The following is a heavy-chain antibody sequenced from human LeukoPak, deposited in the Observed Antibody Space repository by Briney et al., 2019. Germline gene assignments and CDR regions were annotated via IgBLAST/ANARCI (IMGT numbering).Heavy chain of an antibody. CDR1: GGTFSSYA. J-gene: IGHJ2*01. D-gene: IGHD4-17*01. V-gene: IGHV1-69*04. CDR2: IIPILGIA. CDR3: ARDRYGDYSGWYFDL. Sequence: SVKVSCKASGGTFSSYAISWVRQAPGQGLELMGRIIPILGIANYAQKFQGRVTITADKSTSTAYMELSSLRSEDTAVYYCARDRYGDYSGWYFDLWGRGTLVTVSS.